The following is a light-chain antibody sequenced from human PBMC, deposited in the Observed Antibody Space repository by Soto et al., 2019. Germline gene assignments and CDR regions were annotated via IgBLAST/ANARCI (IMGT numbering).Light chain of an antibody. V-gene: IGKV2-28*01. CDR1: HSLLHNNGYNY. J-gene: IGKJ5*01. Sequence: DIVVTQSPLSLPGTPAEPASISWGTSHSLLHNNGYNYLDWYLQKPGQSPQLLIYLGSNRASGVPDRFSGSGSGTDFTLSISTVEAEDVGVYYCMQTLQTPLTLGGGTRLEI. CDR3: MQTLQTPLT. CDR2: LGS.